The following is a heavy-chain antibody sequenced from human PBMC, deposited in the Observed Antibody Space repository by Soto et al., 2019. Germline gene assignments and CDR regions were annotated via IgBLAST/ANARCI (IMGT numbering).Heavy chain of an antibody. J-gene: IGHJ3*02. V-gene: IGHV4-59*01. Sequence: AETLSLTCTVSGGSISSYYWSWIRQPPGKGLEWIGYICYSGSTNYNPSLKSRVTISVDTSKNQFYLKLSSVTAADTAVYYCASDLGGEYCGGDCYWENAFDIWGQGTMVTVSS. CDR2: ICYSGST. CDR3: ASDLGGEYCGGDCYWENAFDI. CDR1: GGSISSYY. D-gene: IGHD2-21*02.